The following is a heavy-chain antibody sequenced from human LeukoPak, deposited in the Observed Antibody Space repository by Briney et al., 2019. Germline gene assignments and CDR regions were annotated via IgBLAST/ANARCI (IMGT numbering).Heavy chain of an antibody. J-gene: IGHJ5*02. CDR2: IYYSGST. V-gene: IGHV4-59*01. D-gene: IGHD3-3*01. CDR1: GGSISSYY. CDR3: ARWARFTLAYNWFDP. Sequence: SETLSLTCTVSGGSISSYYWSWIRQPPGKGLEWIVYIYYSGSTNYNPSLKSRVTISVDTSKNQFSLKLSSVTAADTAVYYCARWARFTLAYNWFDPWGQGTLVTVSS.